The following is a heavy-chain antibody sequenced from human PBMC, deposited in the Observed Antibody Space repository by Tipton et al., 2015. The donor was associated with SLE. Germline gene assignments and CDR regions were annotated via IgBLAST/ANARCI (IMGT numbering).Heavy chain of an antibody. V-gene: IGHV1-18*01. CDR2: TYYRSKWYN. Sequence: QLVQSGAEVKKPGASVKVSCKASGYTFTSYGISWVRKAPGQGLEWMGRTYYRSKWYNDYAVSVKSRITINPDTSQNHFSLKLSSVTAADTAVYYCAVGELGYFDYVGQGTLVTVSS. D-gene: IGHD1-26*01. J-gene: IGHJ4*02. CDR3: AVGELGYFDY. CDR1: GYTFTSYG.